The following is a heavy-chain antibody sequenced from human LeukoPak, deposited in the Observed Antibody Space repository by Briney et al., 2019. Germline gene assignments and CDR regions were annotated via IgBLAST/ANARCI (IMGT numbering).Heavy chain of an antibody. J-gene: IGHJ4*02. D-gene: IGHD2-2*02. Sequence: GGSLRLSCAASGFTFSSYWMSWVRQAPGRGLEWVANIRQDGSEKDYVDSVKGRFTISRDNAKNSLYLQMNSLRAEDTAVYFCVRDHCSSSSCYSHYSDYWGQGTLVTVSS. CDR3: VRDHCSSSSCYSHYSDY. V-gene: IGHV3-7*01. CDR2: IRQDGSEK. CDR1: GFTFSSYW.